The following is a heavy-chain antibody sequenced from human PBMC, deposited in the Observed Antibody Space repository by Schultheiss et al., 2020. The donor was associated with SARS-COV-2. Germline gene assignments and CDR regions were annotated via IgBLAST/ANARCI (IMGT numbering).Heavy chain of an antibody. CDR3: ARGRYCSVGSCRYYYGMDV. V-gene: IGHV3-30-3*01. CDR1: GFTFSSYA. Sequence: GGSLRLSCAASGFTFSSYAMHWVRQAPGKGLEWVAVISYDGSNKYYADSVKGRFTISRDNSKNTLYLQMNSLRAEDTAVYYCARGRYCSVGSCRYYYGMDVWGQGTTVTVSS. D-gene: IGHD2-15*01. J-gene: IGHJ6*02. CDR2: ISYDGSNK.